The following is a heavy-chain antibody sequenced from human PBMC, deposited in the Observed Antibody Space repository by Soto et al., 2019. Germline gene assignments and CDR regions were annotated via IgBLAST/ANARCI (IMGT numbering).Heavy chain of an antibody. J-gene: IGHJ4*02. V-gene: IGHV4-30-2*01. CDR3: ARHSNEYRKSLDN. Sequence: PSETLSLTCAVSGGSMSRGGYSWSWIRQPPGKGLEWIGYIYHSGSSNSNPSLKSRVTISVDTSKNQLSLKLNSVTAADTAVYYCARHSNEYRKSLDNWGQGTLVTVSS. CDR1: GGSMSRGGYS. D-gene: IGHD3-22*01. CDR2: IYHSGSS.